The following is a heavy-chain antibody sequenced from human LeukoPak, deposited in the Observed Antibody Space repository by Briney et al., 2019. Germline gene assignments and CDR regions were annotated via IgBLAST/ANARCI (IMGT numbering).Heavy chain of an antibody. CDR3: ARGPQGSGSCHQLPFDY. CDR2: INHSGST. Sequence: PGGSLRLSCAASGFTFSSYWMSWIRQPPGKGLEWIGEINHSGSTNYNPSLKSRVTISVDTSKNQFSLKLSSVTAADTAVYYCARGPQGSGSCHQLPFDYWGQGTLVTVSS. D-gene: IGHD1-26*01. J-gene: IGHJ4*02. CDR1: GFTFSSYW. V-gene: IGHV4-34*01.